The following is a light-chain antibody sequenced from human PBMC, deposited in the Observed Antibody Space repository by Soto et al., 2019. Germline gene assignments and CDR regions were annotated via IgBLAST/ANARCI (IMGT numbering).Light chain of an antibody. Sequence: EIVLTQSPGILSLSPGERATLSCRASQSVSNDFLAWYQQKPGQAPRLLIYGASTRATDVPDRFSGSGSGADFTLSISRLEPGDFAVYYCQQYGSSLGVTFGGGTKVDIK. CDR2: GAS. CDR1: QSVSNDF. CDR3: QQYGSSLGVT. J-gene: IGKJ4*01. V-gene: IGKV3-20*01.